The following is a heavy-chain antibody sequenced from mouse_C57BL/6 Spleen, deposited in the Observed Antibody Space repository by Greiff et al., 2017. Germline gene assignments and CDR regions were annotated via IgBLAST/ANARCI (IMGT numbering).Heavy chain of an antibody. CDR2: IHPNSGST. V-gene: IGHV1-64*01. Sequence: ESGAELVKPGASVKLSCKASGYTFTSYWMHWVKQRPGQGLEWIGMIHPNSGSTNYNEKFKSKATLTVDKSSSTAYMQLSSLTSEDSAVYYCANYYGSSPYYFDYWGQGTTLTVSS. CDR3: ANYYGSSPYYFDY. CDR1: GYTFTSYW. D-gene: IGHD1-1*01. J-gene: IGHJ2*01.